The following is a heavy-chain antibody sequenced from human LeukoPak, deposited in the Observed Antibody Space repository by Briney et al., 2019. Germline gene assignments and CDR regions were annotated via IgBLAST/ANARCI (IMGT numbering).Heavy chain of an antibody. CDR1: GASISDYY. D-gene: IGHD3-16*01. CDR3: ARQTNSFDV. V-gene: IGHV4-59*08. J-gene: IGHJ4*02. CDR2: IFNSGST. Sequence: SETLSLTCTVSGASISDYYWSWVRQPPGKGLEWIGYIFNSGSTRYNPSLESRVTISLGTSNNQFSLKLNFVTAADTAVYYCARQTNSFDVWGQGILVTVSS.